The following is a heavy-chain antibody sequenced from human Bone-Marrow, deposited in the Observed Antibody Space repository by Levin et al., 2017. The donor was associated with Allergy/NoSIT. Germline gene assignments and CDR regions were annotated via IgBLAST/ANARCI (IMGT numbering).Heavy chain of an antibody. D-gene: IGHD1-1*01. J-gene: IGHJ4*02. CDR2: IYYSGST. V-gene: IGHV4-39*07. CDR1: GGSISSSSYY. CDR3: ARDAMGPQPPQNY. Sequence: SQTLSLTCTVSGGSISSSSYYWGWIRQPPGKGLEWIGSIYYSGSTYYNPSLKSRVTISVDTSKNQFSLKLSSVTAADTAVYYCARDAMGPQPPQNYWGQGTLVTVSS.